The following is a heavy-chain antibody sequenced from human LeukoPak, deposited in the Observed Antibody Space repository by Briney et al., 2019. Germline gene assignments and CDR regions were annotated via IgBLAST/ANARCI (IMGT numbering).Heavy chain of an antibody. J-gene: IGHJ4*02. D-gene: IGHD3-10*01. Sequence: PGRSLRLSCAASGFTFSSYAMHWVRQAPGKGLEWVAAISYDGSNKHYADSVQGRVTVSRDNSKNTLYLQMNSLRAEDTAVYFCAKRHYYGSGSYPLDYWGQGTLVTVSS. CDR3: AKRHYYGSGSYPLDY. V-gene: IGHV3-30*18. CDR1: GFTFSSYA. CDR2: ISYDGSNK.